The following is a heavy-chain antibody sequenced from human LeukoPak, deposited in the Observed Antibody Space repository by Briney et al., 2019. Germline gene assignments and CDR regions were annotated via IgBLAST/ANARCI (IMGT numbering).Heavy chain of an antibody. CDR1: GFTFSSYD. CDR2: IGTAGDT. CDR3: ARVYGMTGYYYYYGMDV. D-gene: IGHD1-14*01. J-gene: IGHJ6*02. V-gene: IGHV3-13*01. Sequence: GGSLRLSCAASGFTFSSYDMHWVRHATGKGLEWVSAIGTAGDTYYPGSVKGRFTISRENAKNSLYLQMNSLRAEDTAVYYCARVYGMTGYYYYYGMDVWGQGTTVTVSS.